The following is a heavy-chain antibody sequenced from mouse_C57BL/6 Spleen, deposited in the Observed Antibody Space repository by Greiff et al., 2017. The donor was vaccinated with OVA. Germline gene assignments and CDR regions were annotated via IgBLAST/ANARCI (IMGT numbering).Heavy chain of an antibody. J-gene: IGHJ2*01. CDR2: ISSGGGYT. CDR1: GFTFRSYC. Sequence: EVKLMEPGADLVKPGGSLKLSCAASGFTFRSYCMSWVRQTPDKRLELVATISSGGGYTYYPDSVKGRFPISIANAKTTLYLKMSRLQSEDTAVDYCGRREELGRDYDDYWGNGTTLTV. V-gene: IGHV5-6*02. CDR3: GRREELGRDYDDY. D-gene: IGHD4-1*01.